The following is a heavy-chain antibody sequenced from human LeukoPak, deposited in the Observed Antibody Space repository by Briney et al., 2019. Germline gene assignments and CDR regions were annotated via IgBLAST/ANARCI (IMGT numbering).Heavy chain of an antibody. CDR3: ARGGLDYYGSGYYYYYGMDV. V-gene: IGHV3-30-3*01. CDR1: GFTFSSYA. CDR2: ISYDGSNK. J-gene: IGHJ6*02. D-gene: IGHD3-10*01. Sequence: GRSLRLSCAASGFTFSSYAMHWVRQAPGKGLEWVAVISYDGSNKYYADSVKGRFTISRDNSKNTLYLQMNSLRAEDTAVYYCARGGLDYYGSGYYYYYGMDVWGLGTTVTVSS.